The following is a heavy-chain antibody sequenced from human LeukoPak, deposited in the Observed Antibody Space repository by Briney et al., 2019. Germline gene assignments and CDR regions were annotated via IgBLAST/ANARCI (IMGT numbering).Heavy chain of an antibody. V-gene: IGHV4-39*07. J-gene: IGHJ5*02. CDR1: GGSISNSFFY. D-gene: IGHD4-17*01. CDR2: INHSGST. Sequence: SETLSLTCTVSGGSISNSFFYWGWIRQPPGKGLEWIGEINHSGSTNYNPSLKSRVTISVDTSKNQFSLKLSSVTAADTAVYYCARGLPWTTPKNWFDPWGQGTLVTVSS. CDR3: ARGLPWTTPKNWFDP.